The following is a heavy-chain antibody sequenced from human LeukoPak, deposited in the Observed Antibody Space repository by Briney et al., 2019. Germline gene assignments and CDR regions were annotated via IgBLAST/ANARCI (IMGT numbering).Heavy chain of an antibody. CDR2: VYNTGGT. J-gene: IGHJ6*03. Sequence: SETLSLTCTVSGGSISNYYWTWVRQPPVKGLEWIGYVYNTGGTDKNPSLKSRLSMSIDTSTNQFSLELASMTAADTAVYYCARASGSGTGYLDVWGTGTTVTVSS. V-gene: IGHV4-59*01. D-gene: IGHD3-10*01. CDR1: GGSISNYY. CDR3: ARASGSGTGYLDV.